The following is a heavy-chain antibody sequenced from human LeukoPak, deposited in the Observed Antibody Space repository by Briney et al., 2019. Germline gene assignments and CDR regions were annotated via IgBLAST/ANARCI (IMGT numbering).Heavy chain of an antibody. J-gene: IGHJ4*02. Sequence: ASVKVSCKASGYTFTGYYLHWVRQAPGQGLEWMGWINPNSGGTNYAQKFQGRVTMTRDTSISTAYMELSRLRSDDTALYYCAREGMGGTTLFDYWGRGTLVTVSS. CDR2: INPNSGGT. V-gene: IGHV1-2*02. CDR3: AREGMGGTTLFDY. D-gene: IGHD1-26*01. CDR1: GYTFTGYY.